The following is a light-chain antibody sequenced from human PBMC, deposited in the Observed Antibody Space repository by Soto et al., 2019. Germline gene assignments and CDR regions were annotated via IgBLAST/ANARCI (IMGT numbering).Light chain of an antibody. CDR2: GAS. CDR1: QSVSSS. V-gene: IGKV3-15*01. Sequence: EIVLTQSPATLSMSPGERSTLSYRASQSVSSSLAWYQQKPGQAPRLLIYGASTRATGIPARFSGSGSGTEFTLTISSLQSEDFAVYYCQQYNNWPRTFGQGTKVDIK. CDR3: QQYNNWPRT. J-gene: IGKJ1*01.